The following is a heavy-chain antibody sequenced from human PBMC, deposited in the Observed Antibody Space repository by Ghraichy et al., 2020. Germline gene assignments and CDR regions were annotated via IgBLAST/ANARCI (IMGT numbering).Heavy chain of an antibody. CDR1: GFTFSSYW. CDR3: VKDLVGGGFGAYGMDV. V-gene: IGHV3-74*01. Sequence: GGSLRLSCAASGFTFSSYWMHWVRQAPRKGLVWVSRINSDGGSTTYADSVKGRFTISKDNAKNTLYLQMNSLRAEDTAVYYCVKDLVGGGFGAYGMDVWGQGTTVTVSS. CDR2: INSDGGST. J-gene: IGHJ6*02. D-gene: IGHD2-21*01.